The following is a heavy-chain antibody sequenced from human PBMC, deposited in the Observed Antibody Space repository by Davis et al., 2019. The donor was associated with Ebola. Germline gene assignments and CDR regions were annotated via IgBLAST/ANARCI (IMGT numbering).Heavy chain of an antibody. CDR3: AKDIVQGDGSGIFDY. CDR2: ISGSGGST. Sequence: PGGSLRLSCTDSVITFSSYAMTWVRQAPGKGLEWVSAISGSGGSTYYADSVKGRFTISRDNSKNTLYLQMNSLRAEDTAVYYCAKDIVQGDGSGIFDYWGQGSLVTVSS. V-gene: IGHV3-23*01. J-gene: IGHJ4*02. D-gene: IGHD3-10*01. CDR1: VITFSSYA.